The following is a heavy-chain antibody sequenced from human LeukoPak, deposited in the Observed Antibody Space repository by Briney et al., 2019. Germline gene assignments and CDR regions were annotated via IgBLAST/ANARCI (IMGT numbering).Heavy chain of an antibody. Sequence: ASVKVSCKAFGYTFTGYYMHWVRQAPGQGLEWMGWINPNSGGTNYVQKFQGRVTMTRDTSITTAYMQLSRLRSDDTAVYYCASSPTSECSGGSCYSYWGQGTLVTVSS. CDR1: GYTFTGYY. CDR3: ASSPTSECSGGSCYSY. CDR2: INPNSGGT. J-gene: IGHJ4*02. D-gene: IGHD2-15*01. V-gene: IGHV1-2*02.